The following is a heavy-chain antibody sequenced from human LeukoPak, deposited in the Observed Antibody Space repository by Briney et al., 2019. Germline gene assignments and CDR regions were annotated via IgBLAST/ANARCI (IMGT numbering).Heavy chain of an antibody. CDR2: IYYSGST. CDR3: ARVDVEMATPDGY. D-gene: IGHD5-24*01. CDR1: GGSISSGDYY. J-gene: IGHJ4*02. V-gene: IGHV4-30-4*08. Sequence: SETLSLTCTVSGGSISSGDYYWSWIRQPPGKGLEWIGYIYYSGSTYYNPSLKSRVTISVDTSKNQFSLKLSSVTAADTAVYYCARVDVEMATPDGYWGQGTLVTVSS.